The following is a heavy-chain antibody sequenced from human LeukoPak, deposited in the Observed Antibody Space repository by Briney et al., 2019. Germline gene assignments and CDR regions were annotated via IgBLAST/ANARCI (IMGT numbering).Heavy chain of an antibody. Sequence: GGSLRLSCAASGFTFSSYAMSWVRQAPGKGLEWVSAISGSGGSTYYADSVKGRFTISRDNSKNTLYLQMNSLRAEDTAVYYCARGSTHYDVLTGYHYYFDYWGQGTLVTVSS. J-gene: IGHJ4*02. V-gene: IGHV3-23*01. CDR3: ARGSTHYDVLTGYHYYFDY. CDR1: GFTFSSYA. CDR2: ISGSGGST. D-gene: IGHD3-9*01.